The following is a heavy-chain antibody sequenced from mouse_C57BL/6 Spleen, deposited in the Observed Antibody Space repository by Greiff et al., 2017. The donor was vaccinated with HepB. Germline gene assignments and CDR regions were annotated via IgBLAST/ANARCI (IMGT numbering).Heavy chain of an antibody. Sequence: EVQLQQSGAELVRPGASVKLSCTASGFNIKDDYMHWVKQRPEQGLEWIGWIDPENGDTEYASKFQGKATITADTSSNTAYLQLSSLTSEDTAVYYCTGFYYGSSLYYFDYWGQSTTLTVSS. CDR3: TGFYYGSSLYYFDY. J-gene: IGHJ2*01. D-gene: IGHD1-1*01. V-gene: IGHV14-4*01. CDR1: GFNIKDDY. CDR2: IDPENGDT.